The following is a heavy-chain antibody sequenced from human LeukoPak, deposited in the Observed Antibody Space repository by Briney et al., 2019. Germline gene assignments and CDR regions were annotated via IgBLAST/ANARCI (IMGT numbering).Heavy chain of an antibody. CDR2: IDSDGNIT. D-gene: IGHD3-22*01. CDR3: ARISYYSSGYYDY. J-gene: IGHJ4*02. V-gene: IGHV3-74*01. Sequence: PGGSLRLSCAASGFTFSSYWMHWVRQAPGKGLVWVSRIDSDGNITSYADSVKGRFTISRDNAKNTLYLQMNSLRAEDTAVYYCARISYYSSGYYDYWGQGTLVTVSS. CDR1: GFTFSSYW.